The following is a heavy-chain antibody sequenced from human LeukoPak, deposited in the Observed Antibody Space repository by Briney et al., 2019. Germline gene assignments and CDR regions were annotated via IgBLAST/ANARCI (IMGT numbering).Heavy chain of an antibody. V-gene: IGHV3-23*01. Sequence: PGGSLRLSCAASGFTFSSYAMSWVRQAPGKGLEWVSAISGSGGSTYYADSVKGRFTISRDNSKNTLYLQMNSLRAEDTAVYYCAKFPGYYDSGGYWPWGQGTLVTVSS. CDR1: GFTFSSYA. CDR2: ISGSGGST. CDR3: AKFPGYYDSGGYWP. J-gene: IGHJ4*02. D-gene: IGHD3-22*01.